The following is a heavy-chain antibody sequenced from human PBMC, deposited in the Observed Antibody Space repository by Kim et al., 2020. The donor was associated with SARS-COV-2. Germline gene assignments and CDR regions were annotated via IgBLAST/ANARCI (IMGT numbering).Heavy chain of an antibody. Sequence: SVKVSCKASGGTFSSYAISWVRQAPGQGLEWMGRIIPILGIANYAQKFQGRVTITADKSTSTAYMELSSLRSEDTAVYYCASTAYPSYYYYGMDVWGQGTTVTVSS. J-gene: IGHJ6*02. CDR1: GGTFSSYA. CDR2: IIPILGIA. D-gene: IGHD5-18*01. V-gene: IGHV1-69*04. CDR3: ASTAYPSYYYYGMDV.